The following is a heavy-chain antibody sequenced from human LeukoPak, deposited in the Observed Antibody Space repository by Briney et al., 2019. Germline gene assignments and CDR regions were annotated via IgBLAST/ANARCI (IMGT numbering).Heavy chain of an antibody. J-gene: IGHJ3*02. D-gene: IGHD5-18*01. CDR3: TGLTWIQLWFDI. V-gene: IGHV3-15*01. CDR1: GFTFSNAW. CDR2: IKSKTDGGTT. Sequence: GGSLRLSCAASGFTFSNAWMSWVRQAPGKGLEWVGRIKSKTDGGTTDYAAPVKGRFTISRDDSKNTLYLQMNSLKTEDTAVYYCTGLTWIQLWFDIWGQGTMVTVSS.